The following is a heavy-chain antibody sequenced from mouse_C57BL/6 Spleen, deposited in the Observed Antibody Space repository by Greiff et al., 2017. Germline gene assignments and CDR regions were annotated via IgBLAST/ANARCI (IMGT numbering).Heavy chain of an antibody. CDR3: ARDYYGNEFAY. CDR2: IDPSDSYT. CDR1: GYTFTSYW. D-gene: IGHD2-1*01. Sequence: LQQPGAELVMPGASVKLSCKASGYTFTSYWMHWVKQRPGQGLEWIGEIDPSDSYTNYNQKFKGKSTLTVDKSSSTAYMQLSSLTSEDSAVYYCARDYYGNEFAYWGQGTLVTVSA. V-gene: IGHV1-69*01. J-gene: IGHJ3*01.